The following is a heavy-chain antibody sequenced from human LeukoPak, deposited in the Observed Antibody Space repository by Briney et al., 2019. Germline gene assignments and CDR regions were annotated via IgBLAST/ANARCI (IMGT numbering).Heavy chain of an antibody. CDR2: IIPILGIA. V-gene: IGHV1-69*04. Sequence: SVKVSCKASGGTFSSYAISWVRQAPGQGLEWMGRIIPILGIANYAQKFQGRVTITADKSTSTAYMELSSLRSEDTAVYYCARDRNCSGGTCPGRLDPWGQGTLVSVSS. D-gene: IGHD2-15*01. CDR3: ARDRNCSGGTCPGRLDP. CDR1: GGTFSSYA. J-gene: IGHJ5*02.